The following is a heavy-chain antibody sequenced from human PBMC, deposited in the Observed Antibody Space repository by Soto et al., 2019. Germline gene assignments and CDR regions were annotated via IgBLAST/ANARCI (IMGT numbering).Heavy chain of an antibody. Sequence: SETLSLTCTVSGGSISSYYWIWIRQPPGKGLEWIGYIYYSGSTNYNPSLKSRVTISVDTSKNQFSLKLSSVTAADTAVYYCASSQEIIAAPHWFDPWGQGTLVTVSS. CDR1: GGSISSYY. CDR3: ASSQEIIAAPHWFDP. V-gene: IGHV4-59*01. J-gene: IGHJ5*02. CDR2: IYYSGST. D-gene: IGHD6-6*01.